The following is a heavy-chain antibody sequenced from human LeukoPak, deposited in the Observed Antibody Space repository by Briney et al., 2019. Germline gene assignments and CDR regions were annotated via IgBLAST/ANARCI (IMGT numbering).Heavy chain of an antibody. CDR3: ARDHDYGEDYYYGMDV. D-gene: IGHD4-17*01. CDR1: GYTFTGYY. CDR2: INPNSGGT. J-gene: IGHJ6*04. V-gene: IGHV1-2*02. Sequence: ASVKVSCKASGYTFTGYYMHWVRQAPGQGLEWMGWINPNSGGTNYAQKFQGRVTMTRDTSISTAYMELSRLRSDDTAVYYCARDHDYGEDYYYGMDVWGKGTTVTVSS.